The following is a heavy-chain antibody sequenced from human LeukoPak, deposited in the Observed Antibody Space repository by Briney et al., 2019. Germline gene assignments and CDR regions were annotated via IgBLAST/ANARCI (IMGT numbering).Heavy chain of an antibody. V-gene: IGHV1-18*01. J-gene: IGHJ4*02. CDR1: GYSFTTYG. D-gene: IGHD2-15*01. CDR2: ISANSGHT. Sequence: GASVKVSCKASGYSFTTYGISWVRQAPGQGLEWMGWISANSGHTNYAQKLQGRVTMTTDTPTSTAYMELRSLRSDDTAFYYCARWGGYSDWSYQFDYWGQGTLVTVSS. CDR3: ARWGGYSDWSYQFDY.